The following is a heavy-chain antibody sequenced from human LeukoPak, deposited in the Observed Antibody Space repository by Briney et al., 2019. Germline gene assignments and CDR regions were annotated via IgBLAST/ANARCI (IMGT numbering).Heavy chain of an antibody. CDR2: INPNSGGT. V-gene: IGHV1-2*02. CDR3: ARDAPDYDFWSGYFRGAYYYYYMDV. Sequence: ASVKVSCKASGYTFTSYGINWVRQAPGQGLEWMGWINPNSGGTNYAQKFQGRVTMTRDTSISTAYMELSRLRSDDTAVYYCARDAPDYDFWSGYFRGAYYYYYMDVWGKGTTVTVSS. D-gene: IGHD3-3*01. J-gene: IGHJ6*03. CDR1: GYTFTSYG.